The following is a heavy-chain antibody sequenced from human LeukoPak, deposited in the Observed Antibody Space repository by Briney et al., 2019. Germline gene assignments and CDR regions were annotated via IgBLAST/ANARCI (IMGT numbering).Heavy chain of an antibody. CDR1: GYRFTNYW. CDR2: ICPGDSDT. CDR3: ARSAPSMLGYYYYGMDV. V-gene: IGHV5-51*01. Sequence: GESLKISCKGSGYRFTNYWIGWVRQMPGKGLEWMGIICPGDSDTRYSPSFQGQVTISADKSISTAYLQWSSLKASDTAMYYCARSAPSMLGYYYYGMDVWGKGTTATVSS. J-gene: IGHJ6*04. D-gene: IGHD2-2*01.